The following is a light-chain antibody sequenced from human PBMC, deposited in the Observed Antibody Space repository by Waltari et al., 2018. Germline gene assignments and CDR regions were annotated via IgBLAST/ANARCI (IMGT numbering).Light chain of an antibody. V-gene: IGLV1-40*01. CDR3: QSYDSSLSGYV. CDR1: PSNTRAGSD. J-gene: IGLJ1*01. Sequence: LLPPPPSASGAPRQPVTPPRPGSPSNTRAGSDVHWYRQRPGTAPKPLIYGNSNRPSGVPDRFSGSKSGTSASRAITGLQAEDEADYYCQSYDSSLSGYVFGTGTKVTVL. CDR2: GNS.